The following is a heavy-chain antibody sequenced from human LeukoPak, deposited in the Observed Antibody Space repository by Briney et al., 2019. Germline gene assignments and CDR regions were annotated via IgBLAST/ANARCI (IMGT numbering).Heavy chain of an antibody. CDR2: ISSSGTTI. CDR3: ARFGSSGRDAFDI. CDR1: GFTFSDYY. Sequence: GGSLRLSCAASGFTFSDYYMSWVRQAPGKGLEWVSYISSSGTTIYYPDSVKGRFTISRHNPKNSLYLQMNSLRAEDTAVYYCARFGSSGRDAFDIWGQGTMVTVSS. D-gene: IGHD3-22*01. V-gene: IGHV3-11*01. J-gene: IGHJ3*02.